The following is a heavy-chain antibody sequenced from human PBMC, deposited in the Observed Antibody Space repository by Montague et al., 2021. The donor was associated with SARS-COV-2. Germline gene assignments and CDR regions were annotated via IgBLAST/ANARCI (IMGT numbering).Heavy chain of an antibody. Sequence: SETLSLTCSVSGGSINNYYWGWVRQSPGKGLEWIGYIYYSGSVTTSYXPSLKSRVSISVDTSENQFSLKLTSVTAAGTAVYYCARRGDGEVFARFMYWYFDVWSRGSLVTVSS. D-gene: IGHD2-21*01. J-gene: IGHJ2*01. V-gene: IGHV4-59*13. CDR2: IYYSGSVTT. CDR1: GGSINNYY. CDR3: ARRGDGEVFARFMYWYFDV.